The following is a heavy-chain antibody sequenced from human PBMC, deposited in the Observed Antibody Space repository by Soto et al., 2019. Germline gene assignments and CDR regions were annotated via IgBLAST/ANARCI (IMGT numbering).Heavy chain of an antibody. CDR2: VYSDGST. Sequence: SETLSLTCLVSGGSISGSTYYWGWIRQPPGKGLEWIGSVYSDGSTYYNPSLKSRVTISVDTSMNQFSLRLSSVTAADTALYYCARGGISRIYQLPPFDPWGQGTLVTVSS. D-gene: IGHD2-2*01. CDR1: GGSISGSTYY. J-gene: IGHJ5*02. V-gene: IGHV4-39*01. CDR3: ARGGISRIYQLPPFDP.